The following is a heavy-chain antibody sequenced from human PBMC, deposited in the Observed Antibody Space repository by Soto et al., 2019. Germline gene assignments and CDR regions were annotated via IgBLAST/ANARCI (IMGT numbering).Heavy chain of an antibody. CDR2: ISPSSYI. Sequence: PGGSLRLSCAVSGFSLTSCSMTWVRQVPGKGLEWVSYISPSSYIYYADSVKGRFTISRDNAKNSLYLQMNSLRAEDTAAYYCARDIAVSHMDVWGQGTTVTVSS. J-gene: IGHJ6*02. V-gene: IGHV3-21*05. D-gene: IGHD6-13*01. CDR1: GFSLTSCS. CDR3: ARDIAVSHMDV.